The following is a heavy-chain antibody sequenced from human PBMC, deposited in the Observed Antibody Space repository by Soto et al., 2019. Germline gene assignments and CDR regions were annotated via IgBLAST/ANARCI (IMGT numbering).Heavy chain of an antibody. V-gene: IGHV3-74*01. CDR2: IKTDGSST. CDR1: GFTFSNYW. J-gene: IGHJ4*02. D-gene: IGHD3-16*01. CDR3: ARVGVGHYEFDY. Sequence: GGSLRLSCAASGFTFSNYWMRWVRQAPGEGLVWVSRIKTDGSSTSYADSVKGRFTISRDNAKNTMYLQMNSLRAEDTAVYYCARVGVGHYEFDYWGQGTLVTVSS.